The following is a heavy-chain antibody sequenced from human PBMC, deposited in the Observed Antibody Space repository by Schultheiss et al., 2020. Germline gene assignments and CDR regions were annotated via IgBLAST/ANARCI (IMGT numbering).Heavy chain of an antibody. J-gene: IGHJ4*02. D-gene: IGHD6-19*01. CDR1: GGSISSSSYY. CDR2: IYYSGST. Sequence: SETLSLTCTVSGGSISSSSYYWGWIRQPPGKGLEWIGYIYYSGSTYYNPSLKSRVTISVDTSKNQFSLKLSSVTAADTAVYYCARHKRAVAVYWGQGTLVTVSS. V-gene: IGHV4-39*07. CDR3: ARHKRAVAVY.